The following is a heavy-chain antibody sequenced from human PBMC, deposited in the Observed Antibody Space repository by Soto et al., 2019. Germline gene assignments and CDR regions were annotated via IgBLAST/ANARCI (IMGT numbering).Heavy chain of an antibody. V-gene: IGHV3-23*01. CDR1: GFTFSSYA. Sequence: EVQLLESGGGLVQPGGSLRLSCAASGFTFSSYAMSWVRQAPGKGLEWVSAITGSDGSTYYADSVKGRFTISRDNSKNTLYMQMNSLRAEDTAVYYCAKRNYYDYDAFDIWGQGTMVTVSS. D-gene: IGHD3-22*01. CDR2: ITGSDGST. J-gene: IGHJ3*02. CDR3: AKRNYYDYDAFDI.